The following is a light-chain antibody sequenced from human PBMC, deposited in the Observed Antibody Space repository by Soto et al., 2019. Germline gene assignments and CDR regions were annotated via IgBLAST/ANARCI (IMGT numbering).Light chain of an antibody. J-gene: IGKJ1*01. CDR1: QSVSSKY. CDR2: GAS. V-gene: IGKV3-20*01. Sequence: EIVLTQSPGTLSLSPGERATLSCRASQSVSSKYLVWYQQKPGQPPRLLLYGASRRATGIPDRFSGIGSGTDFTLTISRLEPEDFALYYWQQFGSSPQWTFGQGTKGEIK. CDR3: QQFGSSPQWT.